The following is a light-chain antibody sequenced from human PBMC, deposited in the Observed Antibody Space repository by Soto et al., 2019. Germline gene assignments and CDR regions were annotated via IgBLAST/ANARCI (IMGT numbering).Light chain of an antibody. J-gene: IGLJ1*01. CDR1: SSDVGSYDF. CDR3: SSYAGIRTYV. Sequence: QSALTQPASVSGSPGQSITISCTGTSSDVGSYDFVSWYQQHPRKAPKLLIYEGSKRPSGVSDRFSRSKSGNTASLTISGLQAEDEADYHCSSYAGIRTYVFGSGTKVTVL. CDR2: EGS. V-gene: IGLV2-23*01.